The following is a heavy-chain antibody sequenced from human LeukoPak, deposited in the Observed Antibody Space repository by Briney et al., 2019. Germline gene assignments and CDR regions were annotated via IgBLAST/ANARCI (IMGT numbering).Heavy chain of an antibody. Sequence: SETLSLTCTVSGDSISSYYWSWIRQPPGKGLEWIGEINHSGSINHNPSLKSRVTISVDTSKNQFSLKLSSVTAADTAVYYCARGGGGYSSGWYARRDRYYMDVWGKGTTVTVSS. CDR3: ARGGGGYSSGWYARRDRYYMDV. CDR2: INHSGSI. D-gene: IGHD6-19*01. V-gene: IGHV4-34*01. J-gene: IGHJ6*03. CDR1: GDSISSYY.